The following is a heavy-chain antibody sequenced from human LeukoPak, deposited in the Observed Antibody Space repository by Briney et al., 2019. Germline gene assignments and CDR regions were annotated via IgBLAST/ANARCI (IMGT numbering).Heavy chain of an antibody. V-gene: IGHV4-4*07. CDR1: GGSISSYY. CDR3: ARDLGRAVAGTYGFDY. Sequence: SETLSLTCTVSGGSISSYYWSWIRQPAGKGLEWIGRIYTSGSTNYNPSLKSRVTMSVDTSKNQFSLKLSSVTAADTAVYYCARDLGRAVAGTYGFDYWGQGTLVTVSS. D-gene: IGHD6-19*01. J-gene: IGHJ4*02. CDR2: IYTSGST.